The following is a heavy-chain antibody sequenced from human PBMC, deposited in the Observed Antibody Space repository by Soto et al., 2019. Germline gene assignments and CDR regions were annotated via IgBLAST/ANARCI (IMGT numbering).Heavy chain of an antibody. CDR3: ARGGDSSGYFYDAFDI. Sequence: QVQLQQWGAGLLKPSETLSLTCAVYGGSFSGYYWSWIRQPPGKGLEWIGEINHSGSTNYNPSLKSRVTISVDTSKNQFSLKLSSVTAADTAVYYCARGGDSSGYFYDAFDIWGQGTMVTVSS. V-gene: IGHV4-34*01. CDR1: GGSFSGYY. J-gene: IGHJ3*02. D-gene: IGHD3-22*01. CDR2: INHSGST.